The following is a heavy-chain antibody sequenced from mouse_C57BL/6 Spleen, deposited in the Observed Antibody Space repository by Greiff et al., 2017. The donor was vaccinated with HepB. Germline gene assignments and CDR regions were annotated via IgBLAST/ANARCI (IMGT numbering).Heavy chain of an antibody. CDR1: GYTFTDYY. Sequence: QVQLKESGPELVKPGASVKISCKASGYTFTDYYINWVKQRPGQGLEWIGWIYPGSGNTKYNEKVKGKATLTVDTSSSTAYMQLSSLTSEDSAVYFWARGDYYGSSRDYYAMDYWGQGTSVTVSS. J-gene: IGHJ4*01. CDR3: ARGDYYGSSRDYYAMDY. CDR2: IYPGSGNT. D-gene: IGHD1-1*01. V-gene: IGHV1-84*01.